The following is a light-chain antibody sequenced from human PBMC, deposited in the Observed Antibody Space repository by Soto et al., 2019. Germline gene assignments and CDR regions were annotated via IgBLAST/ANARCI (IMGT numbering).Light chain of an antibody. CDR2: DAS. CDR3: PQYNSYST. V-gene: IGKV1-5*01. Sequence: EIQITQSPSTLSASVGDRVTITCRASQSISSWLAWYQQKPGKSPNLLIYDASSLESGFPSRFSGSGSGTEFTLTISSLQPDDFATYYCPQYNSYSTVGQGTKVEIK. CDR1: QSISSW. J-gene: IGKJ1*01.